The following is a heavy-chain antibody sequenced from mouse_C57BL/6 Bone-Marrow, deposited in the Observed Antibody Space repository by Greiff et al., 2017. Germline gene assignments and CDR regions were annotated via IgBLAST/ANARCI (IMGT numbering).Heavy chain of an antibody. CDR3: VRRYDY. CDR2: ISSKSNNYAT. J-gene: IGHJ2*01. V-gene: IGHV10-1*01. CDR1: GFSFNTYA. Sequence: VQLKESGGGLVQPKGSLKLSCAASGFSFNTYAMNWVRQAPGKGLEWVARISSKSNNYATYYADSVKDRFTISRDDSESMLYLQMNNLETEDTARYCCVRRYDYWGKGTTLTVSS.